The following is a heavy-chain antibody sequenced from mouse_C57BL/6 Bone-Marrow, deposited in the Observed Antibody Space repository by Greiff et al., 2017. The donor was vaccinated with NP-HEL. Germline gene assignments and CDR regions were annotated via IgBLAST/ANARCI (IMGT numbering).Heavy chain of an antibody. J-gene: IGHJ4*01. V-gene: IGHV5-4*01. Sequence: EVQGVESGGGLVKPGGSLKLSCAASGFTFSSYAMSWVRQTPEKRLEWVATISDGGSYTYYPDNVKGRFTISRDNAKNNLYLQMSHLKSEDTAMYYCARDVTTVVATRNAMDYWGQGTSVTVSS. CDR3: ARDVTTVVATRNAMDY. CDR2: ISDGGSYT. CDR1: GFTFSSYA. D-gene: IGHD1-1*01.